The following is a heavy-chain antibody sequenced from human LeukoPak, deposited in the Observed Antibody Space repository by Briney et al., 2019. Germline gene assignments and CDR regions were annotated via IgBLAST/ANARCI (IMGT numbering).Heavy chain of an antibody. CDR1: GYTFTSYY. CDR3: ARDLGSGSSRGGGARVIAAAGYRVSSYYYMDV. V-gene: IGHV1-46*01. CDR2: INPSGGST. D-gene: IGHD6-13*01. Sequence: ASVRVSCTASGYTFTSYYMHWVRQAPGQGVERVGIINPSGGSTSYAQKFQGRVTITRDMSTSTVYMELSSLRSEGTAVYYCARDLGSGSSRGGGARVIAAAGYRVSSYYYMDVWGKGTTVTVSS. J-gene: IGHJ6*03.